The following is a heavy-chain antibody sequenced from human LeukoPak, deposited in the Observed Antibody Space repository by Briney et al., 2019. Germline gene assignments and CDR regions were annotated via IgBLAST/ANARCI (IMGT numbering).Heavy chain of an antibody. D-gene: IGHD3-16*01. V-gene: IGHV3-33*01. J-gene: IGHJ4*02. Sequence: PGGSLRLSCATSGFTFRNYGFHWVRQAPGKGLEWVTVIWYDGSNKYYADSVKGRFTISRDDSKNTLYLQTNGLRAKDTAVYYCARDLGSTNYYFDYWGQATLVTVSS. CDR1: GFTFRNYG. CDR2: IWYDGSNK. CDR3: ARDLGSTNYYFDY.